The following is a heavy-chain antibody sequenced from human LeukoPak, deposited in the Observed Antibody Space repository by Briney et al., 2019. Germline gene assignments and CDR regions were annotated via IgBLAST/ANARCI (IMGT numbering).Heavy chain of an antibody. V-gene: IGHV4-38-2*02. CDR1: NYSISSGYY. D-gene: IGHD2-15*01. CDR3: AREQWCSGGACYFVDY. Sequence: SETLSLTCAVSNYSISSGYYWGWIRQPPGKGLEWLGCIYHSGSTYYTPSLKSRVTISIDTSKNHFSLKLTSVTAADTAVYYCAREQWCSGGACYFVDYWGQGQWSPSLQ. CDR2: IYHSGST. J-gene: IGHJ3*01.